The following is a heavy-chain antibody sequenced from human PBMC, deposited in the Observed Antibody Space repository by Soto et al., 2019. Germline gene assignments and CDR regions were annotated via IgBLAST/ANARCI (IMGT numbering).Heavy chain of an antibody. CDR1: GGSISSGGYY. J-gene: IGHJ6*02. Sequence: SETLSLTCTVSGGSISSGGYYWSWIRQHPGKGLEWIGYIYYSGSTYYNPSLKSRVTISVDTSKNQFSLKLSSVTAADTAVYYCASSPPLRYFDWLLYRDIYYYYGMDVWGQGTTVTVSS. D-gene: IGHD3-9*01. V-gene: IGHV4-31*03. CDR2: IYYSGST. CDR3: ASSPPLRYFDWLLYRDIYYYYGMDV.